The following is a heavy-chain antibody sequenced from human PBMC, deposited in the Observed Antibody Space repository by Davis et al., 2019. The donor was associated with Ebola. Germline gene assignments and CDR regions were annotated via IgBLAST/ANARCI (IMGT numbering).Heavy chain of an antibody. CDR1: GGAFSSYA. CDR3: ARRLTYYYDSSGYPNWFDP. Sequence: SVKVSCKASGGAFSSYAISWVRQAPGQGLEWMGGIIPIFGTANYAQKFQGRVTITADESTGTAYMELSSLRSEDTAVYYCARRLTYYYDSSGYPNWFDPWGQGTLVTVSS. CDR2: IIPIFGTA. D-gene: IGHD3-22*01. J-gene: IGHJ5*02. V-gene: IGHV1-69*13.